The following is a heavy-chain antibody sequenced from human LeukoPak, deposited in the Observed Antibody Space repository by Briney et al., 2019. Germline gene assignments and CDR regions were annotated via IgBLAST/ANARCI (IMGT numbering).Heavy chain of an antibody. CDR2: TNHSGST. J-gene: IGHJ4*02. D-gene: IGHD3-22*01. CDR3: ARGRYYYDSSGYSKVGKTFDY. Sequence: SETLSLTCAGYGGSFSGYYWSWIRQPPGKGLEWIGETNHSGSTNYNPSLKSRVTISVDTSKNQFSLKLSSVTAADTAVYYCARGRYYYDSSGYSKVGKTFDYWGQGTLVTVSS. V-gene: IGHV4-34*01. CDR1: GGSFSGYY.